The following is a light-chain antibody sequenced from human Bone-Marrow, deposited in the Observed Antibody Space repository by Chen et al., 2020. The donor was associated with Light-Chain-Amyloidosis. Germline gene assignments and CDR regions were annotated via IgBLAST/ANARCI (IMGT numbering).Light chain of an antibody. V-gene: IGLV2-14*01. CDR1: SSDVGGDNH. CDR2: EVT. CDR3: SSYTSTNTLV. J-gene: IGLJ1*01. Sequence: QSARTQPAPVSGSPGQSITISCTGTSSDVGGDNHVSWYQQHPDKAPKLMIYEVTNRPSWVPDRFSGSKSYKTASLAISGLQTEDEADYFCSSYTSTNTLVFGSGTRVTVL.